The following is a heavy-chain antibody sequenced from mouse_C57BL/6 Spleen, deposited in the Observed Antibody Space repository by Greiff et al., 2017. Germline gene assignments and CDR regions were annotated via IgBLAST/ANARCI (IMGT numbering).Heavy chain of an antibody. CDR1: GYTFTSYW. D-gene: IGHD4-1*01. Sequence: VQLQQPGAELVRPGSSVKLSCKASGYTFTSYWMHWVKQRPIQGLEWIGNIDPSDSETHYNQKFKDKATLTVDKSSSTAYMQLSSLTSEDSAVYYCASGTGTSYYAMDYWGQGTSVTVSS. V-gene: IGHV1-52*01. CDR2: IDPSDSET. CDR3: ASGTGTSYYAMDY. J-gene: IGHJ4*01.